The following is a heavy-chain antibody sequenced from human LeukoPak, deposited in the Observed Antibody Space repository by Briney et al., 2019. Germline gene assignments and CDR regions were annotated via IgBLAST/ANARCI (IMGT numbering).Heavy chain of an antibody. CDR1: GFTFSSYS. Sequence: GGSLRLSCAASGFTFSSYSMNWVRQAPGKGLEGVSAISSSSSYIYYADSVKGRFTISRDNAKNSLYLQMNSLRAEDTAVYYCAITLRAAAAGAPFDYWGQGTLVTVSS. J-gene: IGHJ4*02. D-gene: IGHD6-13*01. V-gene: IGHV3-21*01. CDR2: ISSSSSYI. CDR3: AITLRAAAAGAPFDY.